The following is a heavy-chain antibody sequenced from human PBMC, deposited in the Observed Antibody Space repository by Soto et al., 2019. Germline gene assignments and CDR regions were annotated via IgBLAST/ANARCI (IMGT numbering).Heavy chain of an antibody. CDR1: GGTFSSYA. Sequence: QVQLVQSGAEVKKPGSSVKVSCKASGGTFSSYAISWVRQAPGQGLEWMGGIIPIFGTANYAQKFQGRVTITADKSTSTAYMELSSLRYEDTAVYYCASGITIFGVVIIPIDYWGQGTLVTVSS. V-gene: IGHV1-69*06. D-gene: IGHD3-3*01. CDR3: ASGITIFGVVIIPIDY. CDR2: IIPIFGTA. J-gene: IGHJ4*02.